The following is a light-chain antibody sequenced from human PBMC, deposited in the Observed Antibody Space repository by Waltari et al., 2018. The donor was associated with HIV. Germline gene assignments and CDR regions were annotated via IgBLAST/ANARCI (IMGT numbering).Light chain of an antibody. V-gene: IGLV1-44*01. CDR1: SPNIGKNP. CDR3: AAWDDSLDGHVL. Sequence: QSVLTQPPSASGTPGQRVTISCSGSSPNIGKNPVHWYQQLPGTAPKLLIYSSNQRPSGVPDRFSGSKSGTSASLAISGLQSEDEADYFCAAWDDSLDGHVLFGGGTKLTVL. J-gene: IGLJ2*01. CDR2: SSN.